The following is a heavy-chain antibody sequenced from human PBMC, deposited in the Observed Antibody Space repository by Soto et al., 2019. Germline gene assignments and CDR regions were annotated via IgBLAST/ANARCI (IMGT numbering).Heavy chain of an antibody. CDR1: GGTFSSYT. CDR3: AREGGSPGFEP. V-gene: IGHV1-69*08. J-gene: IGHJ5*02. D-gene: IGHD3-16*01. CDR2: IIPILGIA. Sequence: QVQLVQSGAEVKKPGSSVKVSCKASGGTFSSYTISWVRQAPGQGLEWMGRIIPILGIANYAQKFQGRVTITADKSTSTAYMELSSLRSEDTAVYYCAREGGSPGFEPWGQGTLVTVSS.